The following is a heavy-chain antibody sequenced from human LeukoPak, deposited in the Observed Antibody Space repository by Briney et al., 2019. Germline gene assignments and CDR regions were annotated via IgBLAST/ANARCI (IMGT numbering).Heavy chain of an antibody. CDR1: GFTFSSYA. CDR3: AKRADSSTVFDI. V-gene: IGHV3-23*01. J-gene: IGHJ3*02. CDR2: FSGSGGST. D-gene: IGHD2-2*01. Sequence: QPGGSLRLSCAASGFTFSSYAMSWVRQAPGKGLEWVSGFSGSGGSTYYADSVKGRFTISRDNSKNTLYLQVNSLRAEDTAIYYCAKRADSSTVFDIWGQGTMVTVSS.